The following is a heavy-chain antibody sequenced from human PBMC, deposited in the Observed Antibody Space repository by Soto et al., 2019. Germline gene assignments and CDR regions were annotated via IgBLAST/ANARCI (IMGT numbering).Heavy chain of an antibody. Sequence: EVQLLESGGGLVQPGGSLRLSCAASGFTFSSYAMSWVRQAPGKGLEWVSAISGSGGSTYYADSVKGRFTISRDNSQNPLYLQMNSLRAEDTAVYYCARTLYSYGTDYWGQGTLVTVSS. CDR3: ARTLYSYGTDY. D-gene: IGHD5-18*01. CDR2: ISGSGGST. CDR1: GFTFSSYA. V-gene: IGHV3-23*01. J-gene: IGHJ4*02.